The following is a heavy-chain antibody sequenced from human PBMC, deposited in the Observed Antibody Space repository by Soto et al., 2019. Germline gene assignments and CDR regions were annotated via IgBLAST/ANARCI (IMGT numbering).Heavy chain of an antibody. CDR3: AREGRGKKAGYNGLVSLGY. CDR1: GSTFSNYV. D-gene: IGHD2-2*02. J-gene: IGHJ4*02. CDR2: IIPIFNTT. Sequence: QVQLVQSGAEVKTPGSSLKVSCTVSGSTFSNYVISWVRQAPGHGLECLGRIIPIFNTTQYAQKFQGRVTITADKSTNTASLELSSLRSDDTAVYYCAREGRGKKAGYNGLVSLGYWGQGTLVTVSS. V-gene: IGHV1-69*06.